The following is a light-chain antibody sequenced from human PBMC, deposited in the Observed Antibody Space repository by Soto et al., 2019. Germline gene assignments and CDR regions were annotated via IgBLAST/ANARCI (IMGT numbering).Light chain of an antibody. J-gene: IGLJ1*01. CDR1: SSDVGGYNF. Sequence: QSALTQPASVSGSPGQSITISCTGTSSDVGGYNFVSWYQQHPGKAPKLIIYDVSIRPSGVSSRFSGSKSGNTASLTISGLQAEDEADYYCNSYTSSSSLDVFGTGTKLTVL. CDR2: DVS. CDR3: NSYTSSSSLDV. V-gene: IGLV2-14*01.